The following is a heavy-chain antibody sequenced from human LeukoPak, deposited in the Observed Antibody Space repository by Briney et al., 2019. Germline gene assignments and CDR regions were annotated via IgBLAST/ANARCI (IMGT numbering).Heavy chain of an antibody. CDR2: IRYDGSNK. Sequence: GGSLRLSCAASGFTFSSYGMHWVRQAPGKGLEWVAFIRYDGSNKYYADSVKGRFTISRDNSKNTLYLQMNSLRAEDTAVYYCAKDFVSPSYDILTGYPLPYASNNDYWGQGTLVTVSS. V-gene: IGHV3-30*02. CDR3: AKDFVSPSYDILTGYPLPYASNNDY. D-gene: IGHD3-9*01. CDR1: GFTFSSYG. J-gene: IGHJ4*02.